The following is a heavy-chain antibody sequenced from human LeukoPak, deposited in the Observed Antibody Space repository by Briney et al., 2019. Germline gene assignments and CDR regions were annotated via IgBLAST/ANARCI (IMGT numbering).Heavy chain of an antibody. V-gene: IGHV4-34*01. J-gene: IGHJ4*02. CDR2: INHSGST. D-gene: IGHD6-13*01. CDR1: GFTFSSYA. Sequence: PGGSLRLSCAASGFTFSSYAMSWIRQPPGKGLEWIGEINHSGSTNYNPSLKSRVTISVDTSKNQFSLKLSSVTAADTAVYYCARGRLAAAAPSYYFDYWGQGTLVTVSS. CDR3: ARGRLAAAAPSYYFDY.